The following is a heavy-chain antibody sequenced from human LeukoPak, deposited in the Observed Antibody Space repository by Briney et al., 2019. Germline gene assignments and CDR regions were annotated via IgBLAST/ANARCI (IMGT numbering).Heavy chain of an antibody. Sequence: VGSLRLSCAASVFTFDDYGMSWGRHAPGKGLWWVSGINWNGGSTGYADSVKGRFTISRDNAKNSLYLQMNSLRAEDTALYYCASGGIYYGAAFDFWGQGSLVTVSA. V-gene: IGHV3-20*04. CDR2: INWNGGST. CDR1: VFTFDDYG. J-gene: IGHJ4*02. CDR3: ASGGIYYGAAFDF. D-gene: IGHD2-15*01.